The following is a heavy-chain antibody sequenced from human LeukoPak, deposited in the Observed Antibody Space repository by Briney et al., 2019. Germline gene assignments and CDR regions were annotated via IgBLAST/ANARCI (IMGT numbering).Heavy chain of an antibody. D-gene: IGHD3-16*01. CDR3: AREDYSLGYYYYYMDV. Sequence: GGSLRLSCAASGFSLSSYEMNWVRQAPGKGLEWISYISGSGSTIYYADSVKGRFTISRDNAKNSLYLQMNSLRPDGMATYYCAREDYSLGYYYYYMDVWGKGTTVTVSS. CDR2: ISGSGSTI. J-gene: IGHJ6*03. CDR1: GFSLSSYE. V-gene: IGHV3-48*03.